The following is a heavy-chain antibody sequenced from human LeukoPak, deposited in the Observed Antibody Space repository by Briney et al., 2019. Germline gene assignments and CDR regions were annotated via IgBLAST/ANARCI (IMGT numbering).Heavy chain of an antibody. CDR2: ISWNSGSI. CDR3: AKDTRHVIVGATLDY. Sequence: GGSLRLSCAASGFTFDDYAMHWVRQAPGKGLEWVSGISWNSGSIGYADSVKGRFTISRDNAKNSLYLQMNSLRAEDTALYYCAKDTRHVIVGATLDYWGQGTLVTVSS. J-gene: IGHJ4*02. D-gene: IGHD1-26*01. V-gene: IGHV3-9*01. CDR1: GFTFDDYA.